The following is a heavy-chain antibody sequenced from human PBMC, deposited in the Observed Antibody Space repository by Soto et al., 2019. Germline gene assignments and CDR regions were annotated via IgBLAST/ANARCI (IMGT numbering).Heavy chain of an antibody. Sequence: QVQLQQWGAGLVRPSETLSLTCAVSGGSFSGYYWNWIRQPPGKGLEWIGEINHSGSTDYNPSLKSRITISVDTSKRQISLKLSSVTAADTGVYYCAGETSDYDILTGPTTFYIWGQGTMVTVSS. J-gene: IGHJ3*02. D-gene: IGHD3-9*01. V-gene: IGHV4-34*02. CDR1: GGSFSGYY. CDR3: AGETSDYDILTGPTTFYI. CDR2: INHSGST.